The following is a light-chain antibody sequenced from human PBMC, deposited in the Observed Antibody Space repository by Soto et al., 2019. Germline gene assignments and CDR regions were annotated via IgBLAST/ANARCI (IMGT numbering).Light chain of an antibody. Sequence: QSVLTQPASVSGSPGQSITISCTGTSSDVGGYDSVSWYQQHPGKAPNLMIFGVTNRPSGVSIRFSGSKSGNTASLSISGLQTDFVAHYYCSSYTSIATRVFGGGTHLTV. J-gene: IGLJ3*02. V-gene: IGLV2-14*03. CDR3: SSYTSIATRV. CDR2: GVT. CDR1: SSDVGGYDS.